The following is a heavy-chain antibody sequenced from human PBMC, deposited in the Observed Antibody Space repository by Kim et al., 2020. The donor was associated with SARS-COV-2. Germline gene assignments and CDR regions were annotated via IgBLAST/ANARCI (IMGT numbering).Heavy chain of an antibody. Sequence: ASVKVSCKASGYTFTGYYMHWVRQAPGQGLEWMGWINPNSGGPNYVQKFQGRVTMTRDTSISTAYMELSRLRSDDTAVYYCARDLTAVAGDYYYYGMDVWRQGTTVPVSS. V-gene: IGHV1-2*02. CDR1: GYTFTGYY. CDR3: ARDLTAVAGDYYYYGMDV. J-gene: IGHJ6*02. D-gene: IGHD6-19*01. CDR2: INPNSGGP.